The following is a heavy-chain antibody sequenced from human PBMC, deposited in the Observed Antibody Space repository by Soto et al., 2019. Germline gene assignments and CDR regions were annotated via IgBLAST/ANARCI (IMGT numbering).Heavy chain of an antibody. V-gene: IGHV4-61*05. Sequence: SETLSLTCTVSGGSISSSSYYWGWIRQPPGKGLEWIGYIYYSGSTNYNPSLKSRVTISVDTSKNQFSLKLSSVTAADTAVYYCARRYGGNFDYWGQGTLVTVSS. D-gene: IGHD3-16*01. J-gene: IGHJ4*02. CDR3: ARRYGGNFDY. CDR1: GGSISSSSYY. CDR2: IYYSGST.